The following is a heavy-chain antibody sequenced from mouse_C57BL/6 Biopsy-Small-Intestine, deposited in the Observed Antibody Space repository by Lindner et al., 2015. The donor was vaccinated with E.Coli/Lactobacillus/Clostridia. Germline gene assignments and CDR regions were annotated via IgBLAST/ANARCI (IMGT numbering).Heavy chain of an antibody. J-gene: IGHJ2*01. CDR1: GYAFTNYL. CDR3: ARSTTGDFFDY. CDR2: ITPGSGGT. Sequence: VQLQESGAELVRPGTSAKVSCRASGYAFTNYLIEWIKKRPGQGLEWIGVITPGSGGTTYNEKFKDKATLTADKSSSTAYMQLSSLTSEDSAVYFCARSTTGDFFDYWGHGTTLIVSS. V-gene: IGHV1-54*01. D-gene: IGHD1-1*01.